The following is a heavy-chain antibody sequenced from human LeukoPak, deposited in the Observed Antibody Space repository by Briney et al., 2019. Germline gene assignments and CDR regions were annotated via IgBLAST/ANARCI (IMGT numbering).Heavy chain of an antibody. J-gene: IGHJ4*02. D-gene: IGHD6-13*01. CDR3: AKDIAAAGSSYFDY. CDR1: GFTFTSYD. V-gene: IGHV3-23*01. CDR2: IRGSGGST. Sequence: GGSLRLSCAASGFTFTSYDMSWVRQAPGRGLEWVSSIRGSGGSTYYADSVKGRFTISRDNSRNTLYLQMNSLRAEDTAVYYCAKDIAAAGSSYFDYWGQGALVTVSS.